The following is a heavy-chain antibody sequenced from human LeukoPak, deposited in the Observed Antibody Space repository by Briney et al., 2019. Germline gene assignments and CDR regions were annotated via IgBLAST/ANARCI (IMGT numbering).Heavy chain of an antibody. CDR1: GGTFSSYA. J-gene: IGHJ4*02. Sequence: SVKVSCKASGGTFSSYAISWVRQAPGHGLEWVGGIIPTSGTPHYAQKFRGRVTMTADGSTNTAELVLHSLTSEDTAVYYCAREGLDVVVVPAAPYFDSWGQGTLVTVSS. V-gene: IGHV1-69*13. CDR3: AREGLDVVVVPAAPYFDS. D-gene: IGHD2-2*01. CDR2: IIPTSGTP.